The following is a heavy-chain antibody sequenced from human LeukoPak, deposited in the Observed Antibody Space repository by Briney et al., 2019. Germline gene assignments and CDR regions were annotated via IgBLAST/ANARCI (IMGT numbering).Heavy chain of an antibody. CDR3: ARDLGLREYYYYGMDV. CDR2: IYYSGST. V-gene: IGHV4-59*01. CDR1: GGSISSYY. J-gene: IGHJ6*02. Sequence: SETLSLTCTVSGGSISSYYWSWIRQPPGKGLEWIGYIYYSGSTNYNPSLKSRVTISVDTSKNQFSLKLSSVTAADTAVYYCARDLGLREYYYYGMDVWGQGTTVTVSS. D-gene: IGHD3-16*01.